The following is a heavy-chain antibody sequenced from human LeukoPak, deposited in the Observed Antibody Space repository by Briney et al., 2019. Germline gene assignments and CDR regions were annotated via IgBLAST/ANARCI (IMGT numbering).Heavy chain of an antibody. CDR2: IYYSGST. V-gene: IGHV4-31*03. D-gene: IGHD2-21*02. CDR1: GGSISSGVYC. Sequence: SETLSLTCSVSGGSISSGVYCWSWIRQSPGKGLEWIGYIYYSGSTYYNPSLKSRVTISVDTSKNQFSLKLSSVTAADTAVYYCARNRLTAGEPNWFDPWGQGTLVTVSS. J-gene: IGHJ5*02. CDR3: ARNRLTAGEPNWFDP.